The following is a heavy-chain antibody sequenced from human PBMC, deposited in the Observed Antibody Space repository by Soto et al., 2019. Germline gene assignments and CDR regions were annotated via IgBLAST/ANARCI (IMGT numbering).Heavy chain of an antibody. V-gene: IGHV3-48*02. D-gene: IGHD4-17*01. CDR2: ISSSGNTI. J-gene: IGHJ4*02. Sequence: EVQLVESGGGLVQPGGSLRLSCAASGFSFSSYSMNWVRQAPGKGLEWVSQISSSGNTIYYADSVKGRFTISRDNAKKSVYLQMNSLRDEDTAVYYCARDSLTHYGGNLDYWGQGTLVTVSS. CDR3: ARDSLTHYGGNLDY. CDR1: GFSFSSYS.